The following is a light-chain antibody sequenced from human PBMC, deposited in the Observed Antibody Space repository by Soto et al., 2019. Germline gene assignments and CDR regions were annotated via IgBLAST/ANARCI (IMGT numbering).Light chain of an antibody. Sequence: EIVMTQSPATVSVSPGEGTTLSCRVSQSVNRDVAWYQQKPGQAPRLLIYGVSTRATGIPARFSGRGSGTDFTLSVSSLQSEDSAVYFCHQYNKWPRTFGQGTKVDIK. V-gene: IGKV3-15*01. CDR2: GVS. J-gene: IGKJ1*01. CDR1: QSVNRD. CDR3: HQYNKWPRT.